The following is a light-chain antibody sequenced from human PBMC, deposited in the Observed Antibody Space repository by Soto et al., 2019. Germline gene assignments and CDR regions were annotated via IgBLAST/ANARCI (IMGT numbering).Light chain of an antibody. V-gene: IGKV1-39*01. Sequence: DIQMTQSPSSLSASVGDRVTITCRASQSISNFLNWYQQKPGTAPKLLIYAASTLHSGVPSRFSGSGSGTDFTLTISSLQPEDFATYSCQQSFSAPTFGQGTKVEIK. J-gene: IGKJ1*01. CDR1: QSISNF. CDR3: QQSFSAPT. CDR2: AAS.